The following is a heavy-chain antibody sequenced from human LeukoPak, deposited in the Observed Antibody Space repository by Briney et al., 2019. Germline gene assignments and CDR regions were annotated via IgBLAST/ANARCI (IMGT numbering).Heavy chain of an antibody. CDR3: ARLLGYCSSTSCYGGRAFDI. J-gene: IGHJ3*02. V-gene: IGHV1-2*02. D-gene: IGHD2-2*01. CDR2: IKPNSGDT. Sequence: ASVKVSCKASGYTFTGYYMHWVRQAPGQGLEWMGWIKPNSGDTNYAQKLQGRVTMTTDTSTSTAYMELRSMRSDDTAVYYCARLLGYCSSTSCYGGRAFDIWGQGTMVTVSS. CDR1: GYTFTGYY.